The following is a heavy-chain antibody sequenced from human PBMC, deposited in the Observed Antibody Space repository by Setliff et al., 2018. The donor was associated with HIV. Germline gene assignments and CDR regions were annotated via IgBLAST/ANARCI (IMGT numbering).Heavy chain of an antibody. CDR3: AISTRPY. D-gene: IGHD6-6*01. CDR1: GFTFSTYA. Sequence: GGSLRLSCAASGFTFSTYAMSWVRQAPGKGLEWVSAISGSGGSTYYADSVKGRFSISRDNSKNTLYLQMNNLRAEDTSVYYCAISTRPYWGQGTLVTVSS. J-gene: IGHJ4*02. V-gene: IGHV3-23*01. CDR2: ISGSGGST.